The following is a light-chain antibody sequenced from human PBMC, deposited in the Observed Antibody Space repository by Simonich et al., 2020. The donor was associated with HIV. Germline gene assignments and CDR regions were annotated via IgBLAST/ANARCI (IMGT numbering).Light chain of an antibody. CDR2: DVS. CDR3: CSYAGSYTNWV. Sequence: QSALTQPRSVSGSPGQSVTISCTGTSSDVAGYDFVSWYQQHPGKAPKLIIYDVSKRPSGVPDRFSGSKSGNTASLTISGLQAEDEADYYCCSYAGSYTNWVFGGGTKLTVL. V-gene: IGLV2-11*01. J-gene: IGLJ3*02. CDR1: SSDVAGYDF.